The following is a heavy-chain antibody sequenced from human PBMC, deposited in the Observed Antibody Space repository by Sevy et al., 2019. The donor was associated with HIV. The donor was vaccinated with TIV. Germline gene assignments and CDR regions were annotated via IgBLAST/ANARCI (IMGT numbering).Heavy chain of an antibody. Sequence: GGSLRLSCAASGFIFNDYYMTWIRQAPGKGLEWVSYISFSGETIDYADYVKGRFTISRDNAKNSLYLQMNSLRVEDTAVYYCARERGRIGGRVIVAAAAYWGQGTLVTVSS. CDR1: GFIFNDYY. D-gene: IGHD6-13*01. CDR2: ISFSGETI. V-gene: IGHV3-11*01. CDR3: ARERGRIGGRVIVAAAAY. J-gene: IGHJ4*02.